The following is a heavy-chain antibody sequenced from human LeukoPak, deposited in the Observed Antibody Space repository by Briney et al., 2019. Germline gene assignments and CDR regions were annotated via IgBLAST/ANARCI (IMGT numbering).Heavy chain of an antibody. Sequence: GASVKVSCKASGYTFTSYYMHWVRQAPGQGLEWMGIINPSGGSTSYAQKFQGRVTMTRDMSTSTVYMELSSLRSEDTAVYYCARDGGRPAAIGKDWFDPWGQGTLVTVSS. V-gene: IGHV1-46*01. D-gene: IGHD2-2*02. J-gene: IGHJ5*02. CDR3: ARDGGRPAAIGKDWFDP. CDR1: GYTFTSYY. CDR2: INPSGGST.